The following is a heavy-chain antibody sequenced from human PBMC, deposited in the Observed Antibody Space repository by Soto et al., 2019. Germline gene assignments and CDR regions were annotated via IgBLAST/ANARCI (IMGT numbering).Heavy chain of an antibody. CDR1: GGSISSSSYY. D-gene: IGHD3-22*01. CDR2: FYYSVST. Sequence: PSETLSLTCTVSGGSISSSSYYWGWIRQPQGKGLEFIGCFYYSVSTYYNPSLKSRVTISVDTSKNQFSLKLSSVTAADTAVYYCARSAGHYYDSSGYHPPYFGYWGQGTLVTVSS. CDR3: ARSAGHYYDSSGYHPPYFGY. J-gene: IGHJ4*02. V-gene: IGHV4-39*01.